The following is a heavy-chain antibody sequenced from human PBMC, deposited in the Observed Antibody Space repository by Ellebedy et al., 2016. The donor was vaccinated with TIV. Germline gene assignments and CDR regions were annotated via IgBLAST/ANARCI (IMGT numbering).Heavy chain of an antibody. Sequence: GESLKISCAASGFTVSSNYITWVRQAPGKGLEWVSVIYSGGSTYYADSVKGRFTISRDNSKNTLYLQMNSLRAEDTAVYYCARDPYGGNLLVYWGQGTLVTVSS. CDR2: IYSGGST. CDR1: GFTVSSNY. CDR3: ARDPYGGNLLVY. V-gene: IGHV3-53*01. D-gene: IGHD4-23*01. J-gene: IGHJ4*02.